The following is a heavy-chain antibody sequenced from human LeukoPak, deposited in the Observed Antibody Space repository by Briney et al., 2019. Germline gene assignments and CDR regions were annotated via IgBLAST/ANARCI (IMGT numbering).Heavy chain of an antibody. J-gene: IGHJ6*03. D-gene: IGHD5-24*01. CDR1: GFTFSSYA. Sequence: GGSLRLSCAASGFTFSSYAMSWVRQAPGKGLEWVSAISGSGGSTYYADSVKGRFTISRDNSKNTLYLQVNSLRAEDTAVYYCAKGWRDGYMGRFYYMDVWGKGTTVTVSS. V-gene: IGHV3-23*01. CDR2: ISGSGGST. CDR3: AKGWRDGYMGRFYYMDV.